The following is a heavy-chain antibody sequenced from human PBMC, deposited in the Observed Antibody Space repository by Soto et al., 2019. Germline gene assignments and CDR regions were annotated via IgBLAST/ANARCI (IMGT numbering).Heavy chain of an antibody. V-gene: IGHV3-9*01. J-gene: IGHJ6*03. CDR3: AKGRETEHRYYYYYYMDV. CDR2: ISWNSGSI. CDR1: GFTFDDYA. Sequence: GGSLRLSCAASGFTFDDYAMHWVRQAPGKGLEWVSGISWNSGSIGYADSVKGRFTISRDNAKNSLYLQMNSLRAEDTALYYCAKGRETEHRYYYYYYMDVWGKGTTVTVSS.